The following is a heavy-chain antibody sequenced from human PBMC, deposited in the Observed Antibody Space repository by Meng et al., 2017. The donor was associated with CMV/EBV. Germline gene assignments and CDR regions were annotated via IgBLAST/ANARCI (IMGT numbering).Heavy chain of an antibody. CDR3: ATHGGPPYCSSTSCYGSGRDSLTGYYYGMDV. CDR2: IYPGDSDT. V-gene: IGHV5-51*01. D-gene: IGHD2-2*01. Sequence: GGSLRLSCQGSGYSFTRYWIGWLRQMPGKGLEWMGIIYPGDSDTRYSPSFQGQVTISADKSISTAYLQWSSLKASDTAMYYCATHGGPPYCSSTSCYGSGRDSLTGYYYGMDVWGQGTTVTVSS. CDR1: GYSFTRYW. J-gene: IGHJ6*02.